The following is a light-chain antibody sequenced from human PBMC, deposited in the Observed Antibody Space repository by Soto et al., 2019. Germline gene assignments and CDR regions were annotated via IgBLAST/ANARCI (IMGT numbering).Light chain of an antibody. CDR1: QGISSY. V-gene: IGKV1-9*01. Sequence: DIQMTQSPSTLPASVGDRVTLACRASQGISSYLAWYQQKPGKPPKLLINAASTMQSGVPSRCSGSGSGRDFTLTISSLQPEDFATYYCQRLNRYPRSTFGQGTRLEIK. CDR2: AAS. CDR3: QRLNRYPRST. J-gene: IGKJ5*01.